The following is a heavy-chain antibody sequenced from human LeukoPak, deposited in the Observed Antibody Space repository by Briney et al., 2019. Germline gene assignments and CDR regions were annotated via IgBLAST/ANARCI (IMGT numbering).Heavy chain of an antibody. CDR3: ASSYGGNGGFDY. CDR1: GGSISSGGYY. D-gene: IGHD4-17*01. Sequence: SQTLSLTCTVSGGSISSGGYYWSWIRQPPGKGLEWIGYIYYSGSTYYDPSLKSRVTISVDTSKNQFSLKLSSVTAADTAVYYCASSYGGNGGFDYWGQGTLVTVSS. CDR2: IYYSGST. J-gene: IGHJ4*02. V-gene: IGHV4-31*03.